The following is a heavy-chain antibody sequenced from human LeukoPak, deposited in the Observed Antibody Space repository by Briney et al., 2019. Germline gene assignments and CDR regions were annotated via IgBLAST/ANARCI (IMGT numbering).Heavy chain of an antibody. CDR1: GFTFSSYA. V-gene: IGHV3-23*01. J-gene: IGHJ4*02. D-gene: IGHD3-22*01. CDR2: ISGSGGST. Sequence: GGSLRLSCAASGFTFSSYAMSWVRQAPGKGLEWVSAISGSGGSTYYADSVKGRFTISRDNAKNSLYLQMNSLRAEDTAVYYCARGPPIQYYDGSGYYYFDYWGQGTPVTVSS. CDR3: ARGPPIQYYDGSGYYYFDY.